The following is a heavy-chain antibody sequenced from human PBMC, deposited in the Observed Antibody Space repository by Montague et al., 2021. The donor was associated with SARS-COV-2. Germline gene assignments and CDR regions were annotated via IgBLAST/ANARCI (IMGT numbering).Heavy chain of an antibody. Sequence: SETLSLTCSVSGDSVNRNYWSWVRQPPGKGLEWLGYIFYSGSTYNPSLHSRATMSLDTSKNHFSLNLISVTAADTAVYYCAKASRGYGGDFDSWGQGTLVIVSS. CDR3: AKASRGYGGDFDS. CDR1: GDSVNRNY. J-gene: IGHJ4*02. CDR2: IFYSGST. D-gene: IGHD4-23*01. V-gene: IGHV4-59*02.